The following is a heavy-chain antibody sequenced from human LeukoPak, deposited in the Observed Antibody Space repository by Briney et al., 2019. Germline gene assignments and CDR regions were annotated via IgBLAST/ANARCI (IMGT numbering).Heavy chain of an antibody. CDR3: ARAPRCNTNSCNSWFDP. CDR2: INVNT. V-gene: IGHV1-18*01. J-gene: IGHJ5*02. D-gene: IGHD2-8*01. CDR1: GDSFSSYG. Sequence: ASVKVSCKASGDSFSSYGISWLRQAPGQGLEWMGWINVNTKYAQKFQGRVTMTTDTSKTTAYMELRSPRSDDTAVYYCARAPRCNTNSCNSWFDPWGQGTLVTVSS.